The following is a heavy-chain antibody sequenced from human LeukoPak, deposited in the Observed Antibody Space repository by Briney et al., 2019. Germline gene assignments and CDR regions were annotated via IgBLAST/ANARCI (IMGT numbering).Heavy chain of an antibody. J-gene: IGHJ5*02. CDR3: AEQVTGSWSPNCFDP. CDR1: GFTFSDSV. Sequence: PGGSLRLFCAAFGFTFSDSVVHWFRQASGKGLEWLGRIKNKANNYGTAYAASVKGRFTISRDDSKNTAYLQMNSLKTEDAAVYYWAEQVTGSWSPNCFDPWGQGTLVTVSS. V-gene: IGHV3-73*01. D-gene: IGHD3-10*01. CDR2: IKNKANNYGT.